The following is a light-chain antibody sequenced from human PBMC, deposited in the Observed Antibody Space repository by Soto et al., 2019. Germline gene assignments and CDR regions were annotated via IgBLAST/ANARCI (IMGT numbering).Light chain of an antibody. CDR3: KQYDSLPIT. V-gene: IGKV1-33*01. CDR1: QAISNY. CDR2: DAY. J-gene: IGKJ5*01. Sequence: DIQMTQSPSSLSASVGDRVTITCQASQAISNYLNWYQQTPGKAHKLLIYDAYNLETGVQSRFSGSGFGTDFTFTIRSLQPEDIATYYCKQYDSLPITFGQGTRLEIK.